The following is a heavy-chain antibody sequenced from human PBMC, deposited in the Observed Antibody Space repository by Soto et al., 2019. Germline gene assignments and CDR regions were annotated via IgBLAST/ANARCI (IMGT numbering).Heavy chain of an antibody. CDR1: GYSFTTYW. CDR2: IDPSDSYT. V-gene: IGHV5-10-1*01. J-gene: IGHJ4*02. D-gene: IGHD6-19*01. Sequence: AASLKISCKGSGYSFTTYWKSWGRQTPGKGLEWMGRIDPSDSYTNYSPSFQGHVTFSVDKSVTTAYLQWRSLEASDSAMYYCARLAWSSGWVDSWGQGTLVTVS. CDR3: ARLAWSSGWVDS.